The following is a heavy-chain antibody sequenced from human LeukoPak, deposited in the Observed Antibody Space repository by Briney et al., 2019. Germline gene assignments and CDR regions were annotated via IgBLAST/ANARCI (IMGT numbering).Heavy chain of an antibody. CDR2: INHSGST. CDR1: GGSISSGSYY. D-gene: IGHD6-13*01. V-gene: IGHV4-61*10. Sequence: PSETLSLTCTVSGGSISSGSYYWSWFRQPAGKGLEWIGEINHSGSTNYNPSLKSRVTISVDTSKNQFSLKLSSVTAADTAVYYCASRPSYDSSGWYYFDYWGQGTLVTVSS. CDR3: ASRPSYDSSGWYYFDY. J-gene: IGHJ4*02.